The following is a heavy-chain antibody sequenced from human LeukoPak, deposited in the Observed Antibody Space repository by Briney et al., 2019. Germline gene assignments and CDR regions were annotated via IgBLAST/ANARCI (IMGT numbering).Heavy chain of an antibody. CDR3: AKEDNSGGSCFYDY. CDR2: ISGSGGST. J-gene: IGHJ4*02. CDR1: GFTFSSYA. D-gene: IGHD2-15*01. V-gene: IGHV3-23*01. Sequence: GGSLRLSWAAAGFTFSSYAMSWVRQAPGEGLEWVSAISGSGGSTYYADSVKGRFTISRDNSKNTLYLQMNSLRAEDTAVYYCAKEDNSGGSCFYDYWGQGTLVTVSS.